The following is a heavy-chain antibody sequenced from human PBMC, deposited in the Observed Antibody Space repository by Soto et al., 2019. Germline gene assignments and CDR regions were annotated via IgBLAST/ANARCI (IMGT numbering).Heavy chain of an antibody. J-gene: IGHJ3*02. CDR2: MSFDGITT. Sequence: GGSLRLSCAASGFSFSNFPMHWFRQAPGKGLEWVAVMSFDGITTYYADSVKGRFTVSRDNSQNTLYLRVNSLRSEDTAVYYCASSTPYAFDIWGQGTMVTVSS. CDR1: GFSFSNFP. CDR3: ASSTPYAFDI. V-gene: IGHV3-30-3*01.